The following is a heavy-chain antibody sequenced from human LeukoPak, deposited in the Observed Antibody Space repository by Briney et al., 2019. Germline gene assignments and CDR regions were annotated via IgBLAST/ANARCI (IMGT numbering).Heavy chain of an antibody. CDR3: ARDLSRQQWLVPYYYYMDV. J-gene: IGHJ6*03. D-gene: IGHD6-19*01. V-gene: IGHV3-21*01. CDR2: ISSSSSYI. CDR1: GFTFSDYW. Sequence: GGSLTLSCAASGFTFSDYWMHWVRQAPGKGLEWVSSISSSSSYIYYADSVKGRFTISRDNAKNSLYLQMNSLRAEDTAVYYCARDLSRQQWLVPYYYYMDVWGKGTTVTVSS.